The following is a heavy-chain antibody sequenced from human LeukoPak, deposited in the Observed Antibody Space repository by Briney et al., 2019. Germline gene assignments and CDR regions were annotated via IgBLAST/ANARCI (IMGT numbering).Heavy chain of an antibody. CDR2: IYYSGST. CDR1: GGSISSSSSYY. Sequence: PSETLSLTCSVSGGSISSSSSYYWGWIRQPPGKGLEWIGSIYYSGSTYYNPSLKGRVSLSVDMSKNQFSLGLSSVTAADTAVYYCARVTGYMIEDYFDYWGQGTLVTVSS. CDR3: ARVTGYMIEDYFDY. J-gene: IGHJ4*02. D-gene: IGHD3-22*01. V-gene: IGHV4-39*07.